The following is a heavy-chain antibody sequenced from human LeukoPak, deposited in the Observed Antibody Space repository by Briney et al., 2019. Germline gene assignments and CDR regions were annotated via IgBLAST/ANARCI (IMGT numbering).Heavy chain of an antibody. V-gene: IGHV3-30*02. D-gene: IGHD2-2*02. Sequence: GGSLRLSCAASGFTFSSYGMHWVRQAPGKGLEWVAFIRYDGSNKYYADSVKGRFTISRDNSKNTLYLQMNSLRAEDTAVYYCAKDQDIVVVPAAIEGSPFDYWGQGTLVTVSS. CDR1: GFTFSSYG. CDR2: IRYDGSNK. J-gene: IGHJ4*02. CDR3: AKDQDIVVVPAAIEGSPFDY.